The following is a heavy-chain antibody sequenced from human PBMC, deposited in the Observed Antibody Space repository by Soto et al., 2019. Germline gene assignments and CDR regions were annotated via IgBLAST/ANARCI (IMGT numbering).Heavy chain of an antibody. Sequence: GASVKVSCKASGYTFTSYAMHWVRQAPGQRLEWMGWINAGNGNTKYSQKFQGRVTITRDTSASTAYMELSSLRSEDTAVYYCARVSGYCSSTSCYVVGYYYYGMDVWGQGTTVTVSS. V-gene: IGHV1-3*01. CDR1: GYTFTSYA. CDR3: ARVSGYCSSTSCYVVGYYYYGMDV. J-gene: IGHJ6*02. D-gene: IGHD2-2*01. CDR2: INAGNGNT.